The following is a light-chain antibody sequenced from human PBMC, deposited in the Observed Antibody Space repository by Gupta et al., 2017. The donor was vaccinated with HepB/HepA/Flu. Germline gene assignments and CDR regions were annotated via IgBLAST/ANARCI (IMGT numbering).Light chain of an antibody. J-gene: IGKJ2*01. CDR3: QQHGSSPYT. Sequence: EIVLTQSPGSLSLSPGEGATLSCRATQSVYNNYLTWYQQKPGQAPRLLIYGASTRATGIPDRFSGTGSGTDFTLTISRLEPEDFAVYYCQQHGSSPYTFGQGTKQEIK. CDR2: GAS. CDR1: QSVYNNY. V-gene: IGKV3-20*01.